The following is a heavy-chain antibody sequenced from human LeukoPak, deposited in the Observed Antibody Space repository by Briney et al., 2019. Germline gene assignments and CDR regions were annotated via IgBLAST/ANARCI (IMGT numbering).Heavy chain of an antibody. Sequence: GGSLRLSCAASGFTFSNYGMHWVRQAPGKGLEWVAFIRYDGSNKYYADSVKGRFTISRDNSKNTLYLQMNSLRAEDTAVYYCAKDYCSSTSCYATYWGQGTLDTVSS. CDR2: IRYDGSNK. V-gene: IGHV3-30*02. CDR1: GFTFSNYG. D-gene: IGHD2-2*01. CDR3: AKDYCSSTSCYATY. J-gene: IGHJ4*02.